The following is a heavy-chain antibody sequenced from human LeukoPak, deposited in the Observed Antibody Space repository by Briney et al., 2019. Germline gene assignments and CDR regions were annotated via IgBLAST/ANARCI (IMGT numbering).Heavy chain of an antibody. J-gene: IGHJ3*02. D-gene: IGHD6-13*01. Sequence: PGGSLRLSCAASGFTFSSYWMSWVRQAPWKGPEWVANIKQDGSEKYYVDSVKGRFTISRDNAKNSLYLQMNSLRAEDTAVYYCARDRGRIAAAGSAAFDIWGQGTMVTVSS. CDR3: ARDRGRIAAAGSAAFDI. CDR2: IKQDGSEK. CDR1: GFTFSSYW. V-gene: IGHV3-7*01.